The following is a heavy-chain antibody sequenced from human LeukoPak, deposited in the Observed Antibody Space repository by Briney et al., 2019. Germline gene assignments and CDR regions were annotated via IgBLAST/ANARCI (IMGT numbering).Heavy chain of an antibody. CDR3: ARGDDILTGYYS. Sequence: SETLSLTCTVSGGSISSGDYYWSWIRQPPGKGLEWIGYIYYSGSTYYNPSLKSRVTISVDTSKNQFSLKLSSVTAADTAVYYCARGDDILTGYYSWGQGTLVTVSS. J-gene: IGHJ4*02. V-gene: IGHV4-31*03. CDR2: IYYSGST. CDR1: GGSISSGDYY. D-gene: IGHD3-9*01.